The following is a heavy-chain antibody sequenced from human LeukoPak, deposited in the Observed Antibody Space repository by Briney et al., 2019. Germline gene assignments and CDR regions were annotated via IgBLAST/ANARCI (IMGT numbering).Heavy chain of an antibody. CDR1: GYSLSSGYY. CDR3: ARVDTAMVFLDY. J-gene: IGHJ4*02. CDR2: IYHSGST. Sequence: SETLSLTCTVSGYSLSSGYYWGWIRQPPGKGLEWIGSIYHSGSTYYNPSLKSRVTISVDTSKNQFSLKLSSVTAADTAVYYCARVDTAMVFLDYWGQGTLVTVSS. V-gene: IGHV4-38-2*02. D-gene: IGHD5-18*01.